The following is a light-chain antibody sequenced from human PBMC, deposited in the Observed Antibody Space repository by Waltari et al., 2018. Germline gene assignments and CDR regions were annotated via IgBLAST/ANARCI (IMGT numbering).Light chain of an antibody. J-gene: IGKJ3*01. V-gene: IGKV3-15*01. CDR3: QQYNNWPPEGT. CDR1: QSVSSN. Sequence: EVLLPQSPASLSLSPGARAHLSCRASQSVSSNLAWYQQKPGQAPRLLIYSASTRATGIPARFSGSGSGTEFTLTISSLQSEDFAVYYCQQYNNWPPEGTFGPGTKVDLK. CDR2: SAS.